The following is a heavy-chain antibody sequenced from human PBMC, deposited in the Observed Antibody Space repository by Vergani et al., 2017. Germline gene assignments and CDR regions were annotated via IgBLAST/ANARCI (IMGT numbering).Heavy chain of an antibody. D-gene: IGHD5-24*01. Sequence: QVPLQQWGGGLLKPSETLSLTCVVNGGSFTSYHWTWIRQSPGEGLEWVGDIDHTGRPDYNPSLKSRLTMSVDKSRNQFSLTLNSVTATDTAIYFCARVNTKTDGHRYYYYYMDVWGQGTAVTVS. CDR1: GGSFTSYH. CDR3: ARVNTKTDGHRYYYYYMDV. V-gene: IGHV4-34*01. J-gene: IGHJ6*03. CDR2: IDHTGRP.